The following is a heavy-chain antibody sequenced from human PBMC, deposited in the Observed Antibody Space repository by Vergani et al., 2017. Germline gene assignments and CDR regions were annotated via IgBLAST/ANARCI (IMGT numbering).Heavy chain of an antibody. V-gene: IGHV3-21*01. CDR1: GFTFSSYS. CDR3: ARESSGGSGWYVYFDY. CDR2: ISSSSSYI. J-gene: IGHJ4*02. D-gene: IGHD6-19*01. Sequence: EVQLVESGGGLVKPVGSLRLSCAASGFTFSSYSMNWVRQAPGKGLEWVSSISSSSSYIYYADSVKGRFTISRDNAKNSLYLQMNSLRAEDTAVYYCARESSGGSGWYVYFDYWGQGTLVTVSS.